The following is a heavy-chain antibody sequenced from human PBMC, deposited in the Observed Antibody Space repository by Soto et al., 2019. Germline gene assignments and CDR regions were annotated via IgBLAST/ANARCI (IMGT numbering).Heavy chain of an antibody. CDR1: GFTFSSYS. J-gene: IGHJ4*02. V-gene: IGHV3-48*01. CDR2: ISSSSSTI. Sequence: GGSLRLSCAASGFTFSSYSMNWVRQAPGKGLEWVSYISSSSSTIYYADSVKGRFTISRDNAKNSLYLQMNSLRAEDTAVYYCAREGEYYDFWSGHPRSHDYWGQGTLVTVSS. D-gene: IGHD3-3*01. CDR3: AREGEYYDFWSGHPRSHDY.